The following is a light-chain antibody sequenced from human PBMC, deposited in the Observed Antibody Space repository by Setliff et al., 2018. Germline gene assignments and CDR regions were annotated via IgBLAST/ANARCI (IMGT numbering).Light chain of an antibody. CDR2: GVS. V-gene: IGLV2-14*03. Sequence: QSVLTQPASVSGSPGQSITISCSGTSSDVGSYDLVSWYQQHPGKAPKLIIYGVSXXXSGASSRFSGSKSGNTAYLTISGLQTEDEAEYYCNAYASDTTYVFGSGTKVTVL. CDR1: SSDVGSYDL. J-gene: IGLJ1*01. CDR3: NAYASDTTYV.